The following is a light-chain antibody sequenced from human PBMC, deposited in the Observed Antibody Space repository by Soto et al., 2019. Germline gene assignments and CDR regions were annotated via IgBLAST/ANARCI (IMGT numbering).Light chain of an antibody. CDR3: CSYAGSRMWV. J-gene: IGLJ2*01. Sequence: QSALTQPASVSGSLGQSITISCTGTSSDVGSYNRVSWYQQDPGKVPNVMIYEVNKRPSGVSNRFSGSKSGNTASLTISGLQAEDEADYYCCSYAGSRMWVLGGGTKLTVL. CDR2: EVN. CDR1: SSDVGSYNR. V-gene: IGLV2-23*02.